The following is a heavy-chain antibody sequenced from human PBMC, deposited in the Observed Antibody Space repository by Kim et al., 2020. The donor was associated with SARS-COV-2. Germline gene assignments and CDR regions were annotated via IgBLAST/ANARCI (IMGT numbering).Heavy chain of an antibody. CDR2: IKQDGSEK. Sequence: GGSLRLSCSASGFTFSSYWMTWVRQGLGKGLEWVGNIKQDGSEKYYIDSVKGGFTISRDNAKNSLYLQMNSLRAEDTAVYYCMCAPAGDYWGQGTLVTVSS. V-gene: IGHV3-7*01. CDR1: GFTFSSYW. CDR3: MCAPAGDY. J-gene: IGHJ4*02.